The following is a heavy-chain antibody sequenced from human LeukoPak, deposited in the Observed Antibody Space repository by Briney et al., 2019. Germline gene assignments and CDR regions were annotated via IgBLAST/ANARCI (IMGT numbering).Heavy chain of an antibody. J-gene: IGHJ4*02. V-gene: IGHV1-46*01. D-gene: IGHD3-22*01. Sequence: ASVKVSCKASGYTFTSYYMHWVRQAPGQGLEWMGIINPSGGGTSYAQKFQGRVTMTRDTSTSTVYMELSSLRSEDTAVYYCASVSDYYDSSGTRDYWGQGTLVTVSS. CDR1: GYTFTSYY. CDR3: ASVSDYYDSSGTRDY. CDR2: INPSGGGT.